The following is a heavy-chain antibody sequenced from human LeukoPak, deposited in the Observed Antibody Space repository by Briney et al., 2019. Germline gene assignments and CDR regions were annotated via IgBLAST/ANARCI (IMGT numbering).Heavy chain of an antibody. Sequence: SETLSLTCTVSGGSISSYYWSWIRQPPGKGLEWIGEINHSGSTNYNPSLKSRVTISVDTSKNQFSLKLSSVTTADTAVYYCARGNTALGYWGQGTPVTVSS. J-gene: IGHJ4*02. CDR2: INHSGST. D-gene: IGHD2-2*02. V-gene: IGHV4-34*01. CDR3: ARGNTALGY. CDR1: GGSISSYY.